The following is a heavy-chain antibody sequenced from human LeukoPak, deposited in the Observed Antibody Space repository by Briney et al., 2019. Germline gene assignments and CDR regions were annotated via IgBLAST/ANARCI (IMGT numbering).Heavy chain of an antibody. Sequence: SETLSLTCTVSGGSISSYYWSWIRQPPGKGLEWIGYIYYSGSTNYNPSLKSRVTISVDTSKNQFSLKPSSVTAADTAVYYCARLTPYYDSSGYYYPFDYWGQGTLVTVSS. CDR3: ARLTPYYDSSGYYYPFDY. D-gene: IGHD3-22*01. J-gene: IGHJ4*02. V-gene: IGHV4-59*08. CDR2: IYYSGST. CDR1: GGSISSYY.